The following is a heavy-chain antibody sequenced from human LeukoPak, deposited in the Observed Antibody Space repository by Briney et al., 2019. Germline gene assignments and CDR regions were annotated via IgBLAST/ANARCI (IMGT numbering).Heavy chain of an antibody. D-gene: IGHD3-3*01. CDR2: ISGSGGST. Sequence: GGSLRLSCAASGFTFSSYAMSWVRQAPGKGLEWVSAISGSGGSTYYADSVKGRFTISRDNSKNTLYLQMNSLRAEDTAVYYCAKDGALRFLEWLFPHSFDYWGQGTLVTVPS. V-gene: IGHV3-23*01. CDR3: AKDGALRFLEWLFPHSFDY. CDR1: GFTFSSYA. J-gene: IGHJ4*02.